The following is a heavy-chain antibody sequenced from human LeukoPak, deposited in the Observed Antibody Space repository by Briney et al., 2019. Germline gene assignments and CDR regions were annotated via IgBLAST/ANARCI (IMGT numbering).Heavy chain of an antibody. J-gene: IGHJ3*02. D-gene: IGHD3-10*01. Sequence: GGSLRLSCAASGFTFSSYWMHWVRQAPGKGLVWVSRINSDGSSTSYADSVKGRFTISRDNAKNTLYLQMNSLRAEDTAVYYCARDHGSGSEDDAFDIWGQGTMVTVSS. V-gene: IGHV3-74*01. CDR1: GFTFSSYW. CDR2: INSDGSST. CDR3: ARDHGSGSEDDAFDI.